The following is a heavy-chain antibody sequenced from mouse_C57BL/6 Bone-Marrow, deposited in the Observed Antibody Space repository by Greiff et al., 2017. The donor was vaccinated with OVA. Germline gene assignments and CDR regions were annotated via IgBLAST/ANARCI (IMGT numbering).Heavy chain of an antibody. Sequence: VQLQQSGPELVKPGASVKISCKASGYTFTDYYMNWVKQSHGKSLEWIGDINPNNGGTSYNQKFKGKATLTVDKSSSTAYMELRSLTSEDSAVYYCPITTVVATDWYFDVWGTGTTVTVSS. V-gene: IGHV1-26*01. D-gene: IGHD1-1*01. CDR3: PITTVVATDWYFDV. CDR2: INPNNGGT. J-gene: IGHJ1*03. CDR1: GYTFTDYY.